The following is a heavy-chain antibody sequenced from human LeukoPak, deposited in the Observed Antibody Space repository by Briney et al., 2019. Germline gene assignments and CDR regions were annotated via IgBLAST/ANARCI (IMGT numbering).Heavy chain of an antibody. D-gene: IGHD3-22*01. V-gene: IGHV4-34*01. CDR2: INHSGST. J-gene: IGHJ5*02. CDR3: ARNRRARGGVYYDSSGPKNWFDP. CDR1: GGSFSGYY. Sequence: PSETLSLTCAVYGGSFSGYYWSWILQPPGKGLEWIGEINHSGSTNYNPSLKSRVTISVDTSKNQFSLKLSSVTAADTAVYYCARNRRARGGVYYDSSGPKNWFDPWGQGTLVTVSS.